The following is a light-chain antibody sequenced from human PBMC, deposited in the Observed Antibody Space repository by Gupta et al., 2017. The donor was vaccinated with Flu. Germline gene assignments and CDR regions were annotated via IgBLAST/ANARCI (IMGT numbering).Light chain of an antibody. J-gene: IGLJ1*01. V-gene: IGLV3-1*01. Sequence: SYELTQPPSVSVSPGQTASITCSGDKLGDKFACWYQQKPGQSPVLVIYQDNKRPSGIPERFSGSNSGNTATLTIXGXQAMDEXDYYCQARDSSTASYVFGTGTKVTVL. CDR3: QARDSSTASYV. CDR2: QDN. CDR1: KLGDKF.